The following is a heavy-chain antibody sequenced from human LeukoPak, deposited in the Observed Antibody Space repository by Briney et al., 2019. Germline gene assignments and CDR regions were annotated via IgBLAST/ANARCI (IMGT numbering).Heavy chain of an antibody. CDR2: IKLDGSEK. Sequence: GGSLRLSCAAPGFTFSSYWMTWVRQAPGKGLEWVANIKLDGSEKNYVDSVKGRFTISRDNAKNSLYLQMKSLRAEDTAVYYCARDYSSSGWPIGLWGQGTLVTVSS. V-gene: IGHV3-7*05. CDR1: GFTFSSYW. J-gene: IGHJ4*02. D-gene: IGHD6-19*01. CDR3: ARDYSSSGWPIGL.